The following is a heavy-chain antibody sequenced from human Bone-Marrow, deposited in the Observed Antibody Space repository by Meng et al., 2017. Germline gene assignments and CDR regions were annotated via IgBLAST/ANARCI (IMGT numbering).Heavy chain of an antibody. Sequence: EGQLVGSGGGVVQPGSSLRLSCAASGFSFTDAWMSWVRQAPGKGLEWVGRIKSNSDGGTTDYAAPVKGRFTISRDDSKNTLYLQMNSLITEDTAVYYCARDDWGPIGYWGQGTLVTVSS. D-gene: IGHD7-27*01. V-gene: IGHV3-15*01. CDR1: GFSFTDAW. CDR3: ARDDWGPIGY. CDR2: IKSNSDGGTT. J-gene: IGHJ4*02.